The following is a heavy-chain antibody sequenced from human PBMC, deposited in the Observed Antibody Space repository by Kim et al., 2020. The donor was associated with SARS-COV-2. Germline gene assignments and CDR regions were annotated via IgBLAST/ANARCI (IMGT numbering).Heavy chain of an antibody. J-gene: IGHJ6*02. V-gene: IGHV4-34*01. CDR3: ARAYGSGSYYRYYYYGMDV. Sequence: SETLSLTCAVYGGSFSGYYWRWIRQPPGKGLEWIGEINHSGSTNYNPSLKSRVTISVDTSKNQFSLKLSSVTAADTAVYYCARAYGSGSYYRYYYYGMDVWGQGTTVTVSS. D-gene: IGHD3-10*01. CDR1: GGSFSGYY. CDR2: INHSGST.